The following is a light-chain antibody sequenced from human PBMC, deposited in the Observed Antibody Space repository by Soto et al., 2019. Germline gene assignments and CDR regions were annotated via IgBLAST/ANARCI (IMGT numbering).Light chain of an antibody. Sequence: EIVLTQSPATLSLSPGEIATLSCRASQSVSSYLAWYQQKPGQAPRLLIYDASNRATGIPARFSGSGSGTDFTLTISSLEPEDFAVYYCQQRSNWPPRNTFGKGTKLEIK. CDR2: DAS. J-gene: IGKJ2*01. CDR1: QSVSSY. V-gene: IGKV3-11*01. CDR3: QQRSNWPPRNT.